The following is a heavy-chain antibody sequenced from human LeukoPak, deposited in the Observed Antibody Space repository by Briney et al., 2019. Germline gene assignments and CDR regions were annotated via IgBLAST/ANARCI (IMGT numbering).Heavy chain of an antibody. CDR2: INHSGST. D-gene: IGHD5-18*01. V-gene: IGHV4-34*01. J-gene: IGHJ4*02. Sequence: SETLSLTCAVYGGSFSGCYWSWIRQPPGKGLEWIGEINHSGSTNYNPSLKSRVTISVNTSKNQFSLKLSSVTAADTAVYYCARVIQLWSGGADYWGQGTLVTVSS. CDR3: ARVIQLWSGGADY. CDR1: GGSFSGCY.